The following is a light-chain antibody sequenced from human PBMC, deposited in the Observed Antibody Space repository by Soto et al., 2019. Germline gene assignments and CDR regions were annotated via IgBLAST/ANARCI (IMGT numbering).Light chain of an antibody. CDR3: QQTYTTPIT. V-gene: IGKV1-39*01. CDR2: FAS. CDR1: QSIRNY. J-gene: IGKJ4*01. Sequence: DIQMTQSPSSLSASVGDRVTITCRASQSIRNYLNWYQQIPGKAPKLLIDFASSLQSGVPSRFSGSGSGTDFTLTITSLQPADFATYYCQQTYTTPITFGGGTKVEIK.